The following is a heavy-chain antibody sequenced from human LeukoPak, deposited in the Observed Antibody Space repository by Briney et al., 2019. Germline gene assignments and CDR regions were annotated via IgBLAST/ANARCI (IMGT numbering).Heavy chain of an antibody. J-gene: IGHJ4*02. CDR2: ISSSSSTI. CDR3: ARDRAVVVVPAVLYFDY. Sequence: PGGSLRLSCAASGFTFSSYSMNWVRQAPGKGLEWVSYISSSSSTIYYADSVKGRFTISRDNSKNTLYLQMNSLRAEDTAVYYCARDRAVVVVPAVLYFDYWGQGTLVTVSS. CDR1: GFTFSSYS. D-gene: IGHD2-2*01. V-gene: IGHV3-48*01.